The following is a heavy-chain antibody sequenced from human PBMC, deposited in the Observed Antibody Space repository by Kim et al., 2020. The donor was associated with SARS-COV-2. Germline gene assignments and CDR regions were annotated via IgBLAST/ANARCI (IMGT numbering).Heavy chain of an antibody. J-gene: IGHJ4*02. Sequence: GGSLRLSCSASGFTFSSYAMHWVRQAPGKGLKYVSAISSNGGSTYYADSVKGRFTISRDNSKNTLYLQMSSLRAEDTAVYYCVKNGYSSGWYDYWGQGTL. CDR3: VKNGYSSGWYDY. D-gene: IGHD6-19*01. V-gene: IGHV3-64D*09. CDR1: GFTFSSYA. CDR2: ISSNGGST.